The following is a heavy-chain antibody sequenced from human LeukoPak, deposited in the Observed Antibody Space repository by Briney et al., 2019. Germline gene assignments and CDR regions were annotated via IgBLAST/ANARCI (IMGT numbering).Heavy chain of an antibody. CDR1: GFTFSSYW. J-gene: IGHJ4*02. V-gene: IGHV3-74*01. D-gene: IGHD2-2*01. CDR2: INSDGSSK. Sequence: GGSLRLSCAASGFTFSSYWMHWVRQAPGKGLVRVSRINSDGSSKSYADSVKGRFTISRDNAKNTLYLQMNSLRAEDTTVYYCARGRCSISSCFPEYWGQGTLGTVSS. CDR3: ARGRCSISSCFPEY.